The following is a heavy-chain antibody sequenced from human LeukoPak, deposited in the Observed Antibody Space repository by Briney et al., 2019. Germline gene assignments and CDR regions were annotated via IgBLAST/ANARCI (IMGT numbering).Heavy chain of an antibody. J-gene: IGHJ4*02. CDR3: AKVRATQYCSGASCHRGSFDH. D-gene: IGHD2-15*01. V-gene: IGHV3-23*01. CDR1: VFTFSRFA. CDR2: TSASGAST. Sequence: QPGGSLRLSCAASVFTFSRFAMNWVRRAPGKGLECVSATSASGASTYYTDSVKGRFTISRDNSQNTLFLQMNRLRAEDTAIYYCAKVRATQYCSGASCHRGSFDHWGQGNLVTVSS.